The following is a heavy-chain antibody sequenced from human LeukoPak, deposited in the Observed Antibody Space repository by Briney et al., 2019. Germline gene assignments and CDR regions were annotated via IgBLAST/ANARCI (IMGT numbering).Heavy chain of an antibody. J-gene: IGHJ4*02. CDR2: ISYDGSNK. V-gene: IGHV3-30*03. CDR3: ARDSPFFDY. CDR1: GLTFIGYG. Sequence: GGSLRLSCADPGLTFIGYGMHWVRQAPGKGRGWVAVISYDGSNKYYADSVKGRFTISRDNSKNTLYLQMNSLRAEDTAVYYCARDSPFFDYWGQGTLVTVSS.